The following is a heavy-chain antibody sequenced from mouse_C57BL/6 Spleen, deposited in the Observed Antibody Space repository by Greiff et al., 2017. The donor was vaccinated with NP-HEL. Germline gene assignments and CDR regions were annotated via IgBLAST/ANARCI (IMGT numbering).Heavy chain of an antibody. CDR2: IDPEDGET. CDR1: GFNIKDYY. D-gene: IGHD1-1*01. CDR3: VSYYYGSSFFDY. J-gene: IGHJ2*01. Sequence: EVQLVESGAELVKPGASVKLSCTASGFNIKDYYMHWVKQRTEQGLEWIGRIDPEDGETKYAPKFPGKATITADTSSNTAYLQLSSLTSEDTAVYYCVSYYYGSSFFDYWGQGTTLTVSS. V-gene: IGHV14-2*01.